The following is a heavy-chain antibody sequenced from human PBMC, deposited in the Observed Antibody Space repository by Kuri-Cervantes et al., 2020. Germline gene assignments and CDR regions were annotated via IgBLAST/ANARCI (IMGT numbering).Heavy chain of an antibody. CDR1: GFTFDDYA. CDR2: ISWNSGSI. D-gene: IGHD3-22*01. Sequence: GGSLRLSCEASGFTFDDYAMHWVRQAPGKGLEWVSGISWNSGSIGYADSVKGRFTISRDNAKNSLYLQMNSLRAEDTALYYCAKGVVVTRYGMDVWGQGTTVTVSS. J-gene: IGHJ6*02. CDR3: AKGVVVTRYGMDV. V-gene: IGHV3-9*01.